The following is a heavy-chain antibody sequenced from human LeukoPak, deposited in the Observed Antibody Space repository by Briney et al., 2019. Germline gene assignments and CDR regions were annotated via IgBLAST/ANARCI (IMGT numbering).Heavy chain of an antibody. V-gene: IGHV3-30*02. CDR1: SXG. D-gene: IGHD1/OR15-1a*01. Sequence: SXGXHWVRQAPGXGLEWVAFIRYDGSNKYYADSVKGRFTISRDNSKNTLYLQMNSLRAEDTAVYYCAKDLNTPWGQGTLVTVSS. CDR3: AKDLNTP. CDR2: IRYDGSNK. J-gene: IGHJ5*02.